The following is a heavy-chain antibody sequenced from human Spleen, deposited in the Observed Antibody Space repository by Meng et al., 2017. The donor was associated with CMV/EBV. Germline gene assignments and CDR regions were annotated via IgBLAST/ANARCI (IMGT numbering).Heavy chain of an antibody. D-gene: IGHD6-6*01. CDR2: IYYSGST. CDR3: ARWARGFSYFDY. Sequence: SETLSLTCTVSGGSVSSGSHYWSWIRQPPGKGLEWIGYIYYSGSTKYNPSLKSRVTISVDTSKNQFSLNLNSVTATDTAMYYCARWARGFSYFDYWGQGTLVTVSS. J-gene: IGHJ4*02. V-gene: IGHV4-61*01. CDR1: GGSVSSGSHY.